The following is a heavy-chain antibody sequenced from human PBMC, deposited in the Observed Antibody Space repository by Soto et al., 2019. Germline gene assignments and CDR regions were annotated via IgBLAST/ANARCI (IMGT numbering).Heavy chain of an antibody. Sequence: GASVKVSCKASGYTFTSYDINWVRQATGQGLEWMGWMNPNSGNTGYAQKFQGRVTMTRNTSISTAYMELSSLRSEDTAVYYCARGPYFDVLLWFGEKQHYYYMDVWGKGTTVTVSS. D-gene: IGHD3-10*01. J-gene: IGHJ6*03. CDR2: MNPNSGNT. CDR3: ARGPYFDVLLWFGEKQHYYYMDV. V-gene: IGHV1-8*01. CDR1: GYTFTSYD.